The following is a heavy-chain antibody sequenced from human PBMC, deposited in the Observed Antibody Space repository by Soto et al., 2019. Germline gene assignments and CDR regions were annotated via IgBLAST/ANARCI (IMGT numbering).Heavy chain of an antibody. CDR3: ARRVCNYDILTGDYFDY. V-gene: IGHV4-39*01. CDR2: IYYSGST. D-gene: IGHD3-9*01. Sequence: QLQLQESGPGLVKPSETLSLTCTVSGGSISSSSYYWGWIRQPPGKGLEWIGSIYYSGSTYYNPSLKSRVTISVDTSKNQFSLKLSSVTAADTAVYYCARRVCNYDILTGDYFDYWGQGTLVTVSS. J-gene: IGHJ4*02. CDR1: GGSISSSSYY.